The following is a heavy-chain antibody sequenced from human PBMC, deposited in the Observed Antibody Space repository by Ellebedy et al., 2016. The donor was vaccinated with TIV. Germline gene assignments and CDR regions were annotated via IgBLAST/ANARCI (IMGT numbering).Heavy chain of an antibody. J-gene: IGHJ4*02. D-gene: IGHD1-26*01. V-gene: IGHV3-23*01. CDR3: AKDLGIERQWGFDY. CDR1: GFTFSIYA. Sequence: PGGSLRLSCAASGFTFSIYAMTWVRQAPGEGLKWVSLISTGGDSTYYAGSVEGRFTISRDNSNNTLWLQLSGLRAEDTARYFCAKDLGIERQWGFDYWGQGTLVTVSS. CDR2: ISTGGDST.